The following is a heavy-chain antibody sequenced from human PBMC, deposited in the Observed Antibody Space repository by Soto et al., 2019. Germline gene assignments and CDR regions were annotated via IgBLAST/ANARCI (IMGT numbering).Heavy chain of an antibody. CDR2: VFYTGST. J-gene: IGHJ4*02. Sequence: PSETLSLTCTVSGGSISSSYWSWIRQPPGKGLEWIGYVFYTGSTNYNPFLKSRVTISIDTSKSQFSLKLSSVTAADTAVYYCARDYNSWFDYWGQGTLVTVSS. V-gene: IGHV4-59*12. CDR3: ARDYNSWFDY. CDR1: GGSISSSY. D-gene: IGHD3-22*01.